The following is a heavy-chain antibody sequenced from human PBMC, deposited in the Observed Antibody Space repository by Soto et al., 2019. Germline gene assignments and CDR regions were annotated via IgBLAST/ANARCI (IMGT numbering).Heavy chain of an antibody. Sequence: HPGGSLRLSCAASGFTFSAYSMNWARQAPGKGLEWISYITGSSGTIFYADSVKGRFTISRDNAKNSLYLQMNSLRDEDTAVYYCARDNGMAGSFDPWSQGTLVTVSS. CDR2: ITGSSGTI. D-gene: IGHD2-8*01. V-gene: IGHV3-48*02. J-gene: IGHJ5*02. CDR1: GFTFSAYS. CDR3: ARDNGMAGSFDP.